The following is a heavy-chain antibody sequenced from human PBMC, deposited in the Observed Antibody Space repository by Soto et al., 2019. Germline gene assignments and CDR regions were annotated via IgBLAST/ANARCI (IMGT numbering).Heavy chain of an antibody. CDR1: VFPFADYA. J-gene: IGHJ3*02. V-gene: IGHV3-9*01. Sequence: QPGGSLRLSCAASVFPFADYAMHWVRQAPGKGLEWVSGISWNSGSIGYADSVKGRFTISRDNAKNSLYLQMNSLRAEDTALYYCAKALSQSGDCSGGSCLAEPDAFDIWGQGTMVTVSS. D-gene: IGHD2-15*01. CDR2: ISWNSGSI. CDR3: AKALSQSGDCSGGSCLAEPDAFDI.